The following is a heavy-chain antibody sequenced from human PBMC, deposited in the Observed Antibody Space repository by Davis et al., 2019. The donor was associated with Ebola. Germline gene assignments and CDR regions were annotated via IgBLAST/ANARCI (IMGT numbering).Heavy chain of an antibody. V-gene: IGHV4-39*01. J-gene: IGHJ4*02. CDR3: ARGYSYGLRVFDY. Sequence: MPSETLSLTCTVSGGSISGSNYYWGWIRQPPGKGLEWIGSIFYSGSTYDNPSLKSRVTISVDTSKNQFSLNLNSVTAADTAVYYCARGYSYGLRVFDYWGQGTLVTVSS. CDR1: GGSISGSNYY. D-gene: IGHD5-18*01. CDR2: IFYSGST.